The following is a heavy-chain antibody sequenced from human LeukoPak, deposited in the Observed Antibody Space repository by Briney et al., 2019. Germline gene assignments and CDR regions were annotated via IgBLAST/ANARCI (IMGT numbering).Heavy chain of an antibody. CDR3: ARRGPDYYYGMDV. Sequence: GGSLRLSCAASGFTFNYYGMDWVRQAPGKGLEWVAGIQYDGSNKYYADSMRGRFTISRDNSKNTLYLQMNSLRAEDTAVYYCARRGPDYYYGMDVWGQGTTVTVSS. CDR1: GFTFNYYG. J-gene: IGHJ6*02. CDR2: IQYDGSNK. V-gene: IGHV3-33*01. D-gene: IGHD3-10*01.